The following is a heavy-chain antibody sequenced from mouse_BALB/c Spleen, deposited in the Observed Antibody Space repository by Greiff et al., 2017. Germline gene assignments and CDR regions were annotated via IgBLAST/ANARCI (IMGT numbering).Heavy chain of an antibody. J-gene: IGHJ3*01. V-gene: IGHV1S81*02. CDR1: GYTFTSYY. Sequence: QVQLKQSGAELVKPGASVKLSCKASGYTFTSYYMYWVKQRPGQGLEWIGEINPSNGGTNFNEKFKSKATLTVDKSSSTAYMQLSSLTSEDSAVYYCTRRDYDGYYGFAYWGQGTLVTVSA. D-gene: IGHD2-3*01. CDR3: TRRDYDGYYGFAY. CDR2: INPSNGGT.